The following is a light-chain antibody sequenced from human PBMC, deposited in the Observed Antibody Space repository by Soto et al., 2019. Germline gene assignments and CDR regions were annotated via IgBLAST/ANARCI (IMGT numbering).Light chain of an antibody. CDR1: QSISTY. CDR2: GAS. CDR3: QQYNNWPLVT. Sequence: IGMTQSPPTLSVSPGERATLSCRASQSISTYLAWYQQKPGQAPRLLIFGASTTATGIPPRFSGSGSGSEFTLTIGSLQSEDFAVYSCQQYNNWPLVTFGGGTKVEIK. J-gene: IGKJ4*01. V-gene: IGKV3-15*01.